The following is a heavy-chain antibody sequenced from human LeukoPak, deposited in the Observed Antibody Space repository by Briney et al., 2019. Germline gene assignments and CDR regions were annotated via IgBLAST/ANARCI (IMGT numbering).Heavy chain of an antibody. CDR3: AKARIAATIYPKEVNFDY. D-gene: IGHD5-12*01. CDR1: GFTFSSYA. Sequence: PGGSLRLSCAASGFTFSSYAMSWVRQAPGKGPEWVSAISGSGGSTYYADSVKGRFTISRDNSKDTFYLQMNSLRVEDTAVYYCAKARIAATIYPKEVNFDYWGQGTLVTVSS. CDR2: ISGSGGST. V-gene: IGHV3-23*01. J-gene: IGHJ4*02.